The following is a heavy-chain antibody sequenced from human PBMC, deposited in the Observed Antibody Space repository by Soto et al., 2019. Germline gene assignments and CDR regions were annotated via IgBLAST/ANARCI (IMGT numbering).Heavy chain of an antibody. CDR3: ARDYGEAQLLAGIFDY. V-gene: IGHV3-33*01. CDR1: GFTFSSYG. Sequence: GGSLRLSCAASGFTFSSYGMHWVRQAPGKGLEWVAVIWYDGSNKYYADSVKGRFTISRDNSKNTLYLQMNSLGAEDTAVYYCARDYGEAQLLAGIFDYWGQGTLVTVSS. J-gene: IGHJ4*02. D-gene: IGHD2-2*01. CDR2: IWYDGSNK.